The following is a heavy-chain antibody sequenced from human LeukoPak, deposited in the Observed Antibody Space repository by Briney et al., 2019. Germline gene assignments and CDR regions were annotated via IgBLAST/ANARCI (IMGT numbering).Heavy chain of an antibody. J-gene: IGHJ4*02. Sequence: SETLSLTCTVSNGPINTYQWSWIRQPPGKGLEWIGNIHYSGSANYNPSLKSRVIISVDTSKNQFSLNLRSVTAADTAVYYCARYVPVRTGTTRASFDYWGLGTLVTVSS. CDR1: NGPINTYQ. CDR3: ARYVPVRTGTTRASFDY. D-gene: IGHD1-1*01. CDR2: IHYSGSA. V-gene: IGHV4-59*12.